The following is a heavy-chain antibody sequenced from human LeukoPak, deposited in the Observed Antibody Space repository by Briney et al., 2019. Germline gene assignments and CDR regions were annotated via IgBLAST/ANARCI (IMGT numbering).Heavy chain of an antibody. CDR2: INHSGST. CDR3: ARDPTVTTGTNDY. J-gene: IGHJ4*02. D-gene: IGHD4-17*01. Sequence: LRLSCAASGFTFSDYYWSWIRQPPGKGLEWIGEINHSGSTNYNPSLKSRVTISVDTSKNQFSLKLSSVTAADTAVYYCARDPTVTTGTNDYWGQGTLVTVSS. V-gene: IGHV4-34*01. CDR1: GFTFSDYY.